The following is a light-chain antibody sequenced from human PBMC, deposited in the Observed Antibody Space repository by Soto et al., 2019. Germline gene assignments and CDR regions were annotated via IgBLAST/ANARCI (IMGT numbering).Light chain of an antibody. Sequence: IRMNKDPSALSDTVGDRVTITFRDSQSISNSLAWHQQKPGKAPKLLIYAAYSLESGVPSRFSGSGSGTEFTLTIRSLRPDDFATYYCQQYNSYWTFGQVSKV. CDR2: AAY. CDR3: QQYNSYWT. V-gene: IGKV1-5*01. CDR1: QSISNS. J-gene: IGKJ1*01.